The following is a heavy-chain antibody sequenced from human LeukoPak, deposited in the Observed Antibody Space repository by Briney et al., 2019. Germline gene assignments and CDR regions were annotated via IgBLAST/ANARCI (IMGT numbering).Heavy chain of an antibody. CDR1: GFTFSSYA. J-gene: IGHJ5*02. Sequence: GSLRLSCAASGFTFSSYAMHWVRQAPGKGLEWVAVISYDGSNKYYADSVKGRFTISRDNSKNTLYLQMNSLRAEDTAVYYCARGRYSYGYFWFDPWGQGTLVTVSS. CDR3: ARGRYSYGYFWFDP. D-gene: IGHD5-18*01. V-gene: IGHV3-30*04. CDR2: ISYDGSNK.